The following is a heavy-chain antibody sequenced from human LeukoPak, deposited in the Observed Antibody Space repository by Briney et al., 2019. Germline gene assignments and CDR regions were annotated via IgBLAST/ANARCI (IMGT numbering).Heavy chain of an antibody. J-gene: IGHJ6*03. CDR3: AATVHCYYYYMDV. Sequence: ASVKVSCKASGYTFTSYGISWVRQAPGQGLEWMGWISAYNGNTNYAQKLQGRVTMTTDTSTSTAYMGLRSLRSDETAVYYCAATVHCYYYYMDVWGKGATVTISS. CDR1: GYTFTSYG. CDR2: ISAYNGNT. V-gene: IGHV1-18*01. D-gene: IGHD3-10*01.